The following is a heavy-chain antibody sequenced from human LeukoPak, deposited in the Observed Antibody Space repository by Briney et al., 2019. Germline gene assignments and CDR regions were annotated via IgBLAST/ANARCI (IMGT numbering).Heavy chain of an antibody. Sequence: GGSLRLSCAASGFTFSDYYMSWIRQAPGKGLEWVSYMSSSSSYTNYADSVKGRFTISRDNAKNSLYLQMNSLRAEDTAVYYCARSPRGITMIVVVITTWFDYWGQGTLVTVSS. CDR3: ARSPRGITMIVVVITTWFDY. J-gene: IGHJ4*02. V-gene: IGHV3-11*03. CDR1: GFTFSDYY. CDR2: MSSSSSYT. D-gene: IGHD3-22*01.